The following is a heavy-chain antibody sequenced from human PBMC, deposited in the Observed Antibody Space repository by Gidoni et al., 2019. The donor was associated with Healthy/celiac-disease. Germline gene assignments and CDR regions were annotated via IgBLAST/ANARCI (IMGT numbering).Heavy chain of an antibody. D-gene: IGHD1-26*01. V-gene: IGHV4-38-2*01. Sequence: QVQLQESGPGLVKPSETLSLTCAVSGYSISSGYYWGWIRQPPGKGLEWIGSIYHSGSTYYNPSLKSRVTISVDTSKNQFSLKLSSVTAADTAVYYCARVVVGANDYWGQGTLVTVSS. CDR3: ARVVVGANDY. CDR1: GYSISSGYY. CDR2: IYHSGST. J-gene: IGHJ4*02.